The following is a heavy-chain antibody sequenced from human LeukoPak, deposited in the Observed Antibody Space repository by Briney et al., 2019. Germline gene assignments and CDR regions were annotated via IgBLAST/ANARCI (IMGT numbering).Heavy chain of an antibody. CDR2: ISSSSSYI. Sequence: GGSLRLSCAASGFTFSSYSMNWVRQAPGKGLEWVSSISSSSSYIYYADSVKGRFTISRDNAKSSLYLQMNSLRAEDTAVYYCARAGDLNYALDYWGQGTLVTVSS. CDR1: GFTFSSYS. V-gene: IGHV3-21*01. CDR3: ARAGDLNYALDY. J-gene: IGHJ4*02. D-gene: IGHD4-11*01.